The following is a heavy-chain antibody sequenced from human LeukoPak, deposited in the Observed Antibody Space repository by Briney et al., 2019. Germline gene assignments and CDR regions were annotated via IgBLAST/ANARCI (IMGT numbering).Heavy chain of an antibody. J-gene: IGHJ4*02. D-gene: IGHD2-8*01. Sequence: RGSLRLSCAASGFTFSSYAMHWVRQAPGKGLEWVAVISYDGSNKYYADSVKGRFTISRDNSKNTLYLQMNSLRAEDTAVYYCARVVLMGATDYWGQGTLVTVSS. CDR3: ARVVLMGATDY. V-gene: IGHV3-30-3*01. CDR2: ISYDGSNK. CDR1: GFTFSSYA.